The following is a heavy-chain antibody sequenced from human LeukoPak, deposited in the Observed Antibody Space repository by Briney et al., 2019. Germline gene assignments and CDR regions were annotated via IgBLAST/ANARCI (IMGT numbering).Heavy chain of an antibody. D-gene: IGHD5-18*01. CDR2: INHSGST. CDR1: GGSFSGYY. V-gene: IGHV4-34*01. J-gene: IGHJ4*02. CDR3: ARGLYSYGFFDY. Sequence: SETLSLTRAVYGGSFSGYYWSWIRQPPGKGLEWIGEINHSGSTNYNPSLKSRVTISVDTSKNQFSLKLSSVTAADTAVYYCARGLYSYGFFDYWGQGTLVTVSS.